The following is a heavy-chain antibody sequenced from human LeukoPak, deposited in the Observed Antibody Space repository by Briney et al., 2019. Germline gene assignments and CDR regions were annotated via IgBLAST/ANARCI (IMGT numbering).Heavy chain of an antibody. D-gene: IGHD2-2*01. J-gene: IGHJ4*02. CDR2: IRYDGSNK. CDR1: GFTFSSYG. V-gene: IGHV3-30*02. CDR3: AKDFYCSSTSCYQGYH. Sequence: PGGSLRLSCAASGFTFSSYGMHWVRQAPGKGLEWVAFIRYDGSNKYYADSVKGRFTISRDNSKNTLYLQMNSLRAEDTAVYYCAKDFYCSSTSCYQGYHWGQGTLVTVSS.